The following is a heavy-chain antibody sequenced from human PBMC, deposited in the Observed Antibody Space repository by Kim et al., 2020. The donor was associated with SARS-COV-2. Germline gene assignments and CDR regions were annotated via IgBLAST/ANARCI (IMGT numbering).Heavy chain of an antibody. V-gene: IGHV1-46*01. CDR3: ARGYHCSGDSCYSTYYFDY. J-gene: IGHJ4*02. Sequence: ASVKVSCKASGYTFTSYYMHWVRQAPGQGLEWMGIINPNGGSTSYAQKLQGRVTMTRDTSTSTVSMELSSLRSEDTAVYYCARGYHCSGDSCYSTYYFDYWGQGTLVTVSS. CDR2: INPNGGST. CDR1: GYTFTSYY. D-gene: IGHD2-15*01.